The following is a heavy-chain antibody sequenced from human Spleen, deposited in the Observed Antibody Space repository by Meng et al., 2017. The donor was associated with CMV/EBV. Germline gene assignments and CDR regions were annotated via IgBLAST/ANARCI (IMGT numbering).Heavy chain of an antibody. CDR1: GYTFTGYY. J-gene: IGHJ4*02. V-gene: IGHV1-2*02. CDR2: INPNSGGT. CDR3: ARATENFVVEPPAILFDY. Sequence: ASVQVSCKASGYTFTGYYMHWVRQAPGQGLEWMGWINPNSGGTNYAQKLEGRVTMTRDKSISTAYMELRRLTSDDTAVYYCARATENFVVEPPAILFDYWGQGTLVTVSS. D-gene: IGHD2-2*02.